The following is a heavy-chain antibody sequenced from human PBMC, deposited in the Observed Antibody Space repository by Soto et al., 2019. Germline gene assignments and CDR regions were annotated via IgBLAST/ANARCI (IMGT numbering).Heavy chain of an antibody. D-gene: IGHD4-17*01. CDR2: IWYDGSDK. CDR1: GFTFSNYA. J-gene: IGHJ6*03. V-gene: IGHV3-33*01. Sequence: QMQLVESGGGVVQPGTSLRLSCAASGFTFSNYAMHWVRQAPGKGLEWVTIIWYDGSDKNYGDSVKGRFTIARDNAKNTLYLQMNSLRVGDTAVYYCARDSGGDYHHYDMEVWGKGTAVSVSS. CDR3: ARDSGGDYHHYDMEV.